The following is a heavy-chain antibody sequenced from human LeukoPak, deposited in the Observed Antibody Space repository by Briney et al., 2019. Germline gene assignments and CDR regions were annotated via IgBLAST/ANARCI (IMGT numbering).Heavy chain of an antibody. J-gene: IGHJ3*02. D-gene: IGHD3-22*01. CDR3: ARARYYYDSSGCSGDDAFDI. CDR1: GGSFNGYY. Sequence: SETLSLTCAVYGGSFNGYYWSWIRQTPGKGLEWIGEINRSGTTNYNPSLKSRVTMSVDASKNQFSLKLSSVTAADTAVYYCARARYYYDSSGCSGDDAFDIWGQGTMVTVSS. CDR2: INRSGTT. V-gene: IGHV4-34*01.